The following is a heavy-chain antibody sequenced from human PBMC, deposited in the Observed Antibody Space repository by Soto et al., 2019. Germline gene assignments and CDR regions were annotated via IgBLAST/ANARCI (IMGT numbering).Heavy chain of an antibody. CDR2: IIPLFDAT. J-gene: IGHJ4*02. CDR3: ASDRSSSWYNGTFYFDS. V-gene: IGHV1-69*06. CDR1: GGTFTTYD. D-gene: IGHD6-19*01. Sequence: QVQLVQSGAEVRKPGSSVKVSCKASGGTFTTYDISWVRQAPGQGLEWMGGIIPLFDATKYAQKFQGRVTITADKSTGTAYMELSSLRSEDTAMYYYASDRSSSWYNGTFYFDSWGQGTLVTVSS.